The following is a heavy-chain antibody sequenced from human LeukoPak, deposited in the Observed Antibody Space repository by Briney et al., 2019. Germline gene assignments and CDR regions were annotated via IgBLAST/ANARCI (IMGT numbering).Heavy chain of an antibody. D-gene: IGHD1-26*01. Sequence: ASVKVSCKASGYTFTSYDINWVRQATGQGLEWMGWMNPNSGNTGYAQKFQGKVTMTRNTSISTAYMELSSLRSEDTAVYYCARLGWELMYTDVWGKGTTVTVSS. CDR3: ARLGWELMYTDV. J-gene: IGHJ6*03. CDR1: GYTFTSYD. V-gene: IGHV1-8*01. CDR2: MNPNSGNT.